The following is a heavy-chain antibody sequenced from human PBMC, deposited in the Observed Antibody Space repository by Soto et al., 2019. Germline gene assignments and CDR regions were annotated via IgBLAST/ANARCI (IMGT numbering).Heavy chain of an antibody. CDR2: GSAYNGNT. V-gene: IGHV1-18*01. Sequence: VASVKVSCKASGYTFTSYGISWVRQAPGQGLEWMGWGSAYNGNTNYAQKLQGRVTMTTDTSTSTAYMELRSLRSDDTAVYYCARDQGYWSGGSRLTRFDPWGQGTLVTVSS. J-gene: IGHJ5*02. CDR1: GYTFTSYG. CDR3: ARDQGYWSGGSRLTRFDP. D-gene: IGHD2-15*01.